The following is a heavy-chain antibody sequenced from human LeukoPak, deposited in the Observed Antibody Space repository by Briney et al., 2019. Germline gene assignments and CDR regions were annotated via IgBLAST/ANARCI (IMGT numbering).Heavy chain of an antibody. CDR1: GYTFTSYG. CDR3: ARDYYGSGSYSHAFDI. CDR2: ISAYNGNT. V-gene: IGHV1-18*01. D-gene: IGHD3-10*01. J-gene: IGHJ3*02. Sequence: GASVKVSCKASGYTFTSYGISWVRQAPGQWLEWMGWISAYNGNTNYAQKLQGRVTMTTDTSTSTAYMELRSLRSDDTAVYYCARDYYGSGSYSHAFDIWGQGTMVTVSS.